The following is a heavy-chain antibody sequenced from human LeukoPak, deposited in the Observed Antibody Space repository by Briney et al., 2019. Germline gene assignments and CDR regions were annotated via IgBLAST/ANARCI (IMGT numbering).Heavy chain of an antibody. Sequence: SETLSLTCAVYGGSFSGYYWSWIRQPPGKGLEWIGEINHSGSTNYNPSLKSRVTISVDTSKNQFSLKLSSVTAADTAVYYRARGPLVSPWDYWGQGTLVTVSS. CDR3: ARGPLVSPWDY. CDR2: INHSGST. D-gene: IGHD6-6*01. J-gene: IGHJ4*02. CDR1: GGSFSGYY. V-gene: IGHV4-34*01.